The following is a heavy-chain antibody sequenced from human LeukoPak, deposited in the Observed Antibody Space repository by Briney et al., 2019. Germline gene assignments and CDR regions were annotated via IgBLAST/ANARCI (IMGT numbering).Heavy chain of an antibody. V-gene: IGHV4-39*01. Sequence: SETLSLTCTVSGYSISSTNYYWGWIRQPPGKGLEWIGSIYYSGNTYYNPSLKSRVTISVDTSKNQLSLKLTSVTAAGTAVYYCARPITFGEVRLPWIFWGPGTLVTVSS. D-gene: IGHD3-16*01. CDR1: GYSISSTNYY. CDR3: ARPITFGEVRLPWIF. CDR2: IYYSGNT. J-gene: IGHJ4*02.